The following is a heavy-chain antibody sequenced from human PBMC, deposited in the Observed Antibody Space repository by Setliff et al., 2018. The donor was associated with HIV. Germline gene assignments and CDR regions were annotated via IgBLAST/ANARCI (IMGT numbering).Heavy chain of an antibody. V-gene: IGHV3-23*01. J-gene: IGHJ4*02. Sequence: GSLRLSCAASGFTFRNYKMNWVRQAPGKGLEWVSGIDSGSNTYYTDSMKGRFTISRDNSNNALYLQMTSLRADDTAVYYCAKEIAAGGRPFFDSWGQGVLVTVSS. CDR1: GFTFRNYK. CDR3: AKEIAAGGRPFFDS. D-gene: IGHD6-13*01. CDR2: IDSGSNT.